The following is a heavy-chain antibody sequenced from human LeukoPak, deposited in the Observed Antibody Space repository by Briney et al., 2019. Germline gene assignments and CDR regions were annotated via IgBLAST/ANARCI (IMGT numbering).Heavy chain of an antibody. CDR3: ARDPKYCSSTSCYKPGALDI. J-gene: IGHJ3*02. V-gene: IGHV4-39*07. D-gene: IGHD2-2*02. Sequence: PSETLSLTCTVSGGSISSSSYYWGWIRQPPGKGLEWSGSIYYSGSTYYNPSLKSRVTISVDTSKNQFSLKLSSVSAADTAVYYCARDPKYCSSTSCYKPGALDIWGQGTMVTVSS. CDR1: GGSISSSSYY. CDR2: IYYSGST.